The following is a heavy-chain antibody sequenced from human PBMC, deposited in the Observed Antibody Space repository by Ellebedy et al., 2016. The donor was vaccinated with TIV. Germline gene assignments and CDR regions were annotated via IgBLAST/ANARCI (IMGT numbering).Heavy chain of an antibody. CDR3: AKDPGYCSSTSCYRCFQH. CDR2: IRGSGVST. Sequence: GGSLRLXXAASGFTFSSYAMSWVRQAPGKGLEWVSAIRGSGVSTYYADSVKGRFTISRDNSKNTLYLQMNSLRAEDTAVYYCAKDPGYCSSTSCYRCFQHWGQGTLVTVSS. CDR1: GFTFSSYA. J-gene: IGHJ1*01. V-gene: IGHV3-23*01. D-gene: IGHD2-2*02.